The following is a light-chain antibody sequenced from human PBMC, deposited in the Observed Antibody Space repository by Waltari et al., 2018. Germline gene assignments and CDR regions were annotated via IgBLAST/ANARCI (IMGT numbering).Light chain of an antibody. CDR3: QAWDSNTLI. J-gene: IGLJ2*01. CDR2: QNT. CDR1: RLTYKY. Sequence: SYELIQLPSMSVSPGQTARITCSGYRLTYKYNCWYQQKPGQSPILVIYQNTKRPSGIPERFSASKSGNTATLTISGTQALDEAVYYCQAWDSNTLIFGGGTYLTVL. V-gene: IGLV3-1*01.